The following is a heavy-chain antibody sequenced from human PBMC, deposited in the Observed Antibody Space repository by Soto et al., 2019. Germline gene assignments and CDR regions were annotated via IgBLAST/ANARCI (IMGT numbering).Heavy chain of an antibody. D-gene: IGHD3-10*01. CDR3: AFRGVRYYGMDA. CDR2: IVVGSGNT. Sequence: SVKVSCKASGFTFTSSALQWVRQARGQRLEWIGWIVVGSGNTNYAQKFQERVTITRDMSTSTAYMELSSLRSEDTAVYYCAFRGVRYYGMDAWGQGTTVTVSS. V-gene: IGHV1-58*01. J-gene: IGHJ6*02. CDR1: GFTFTSSA.